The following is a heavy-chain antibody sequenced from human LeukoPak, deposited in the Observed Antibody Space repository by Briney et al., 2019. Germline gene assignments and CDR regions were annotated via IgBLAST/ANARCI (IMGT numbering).Heavy chain of an antibody. Sequence: GGSLTLSCAASGFTFSNYWMHWVRQAPGKGLVWVSRINSDGSSTSYADSVKGRFTISRDNAKNTLYLQMNSLRAEDTAVYYCASARISMARNAMDVWGQGTTVTVSS. D-gene: IGHD3-10*01. J-gene: IGHJ6*02. V-gene: IGHV3-74*01. CDR1: GFTFSNYW. CDR2: INSDGSST. CDR3: ASARISMARNAMDV.